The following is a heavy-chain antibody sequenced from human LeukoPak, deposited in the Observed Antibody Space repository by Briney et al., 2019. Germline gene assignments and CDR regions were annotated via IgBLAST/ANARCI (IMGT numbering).Heavy chain of an antibody. Sequence: GGSLRLSCAASGFTFSSYSMNWVRQAPGKGLEWVSSISSSSSYIYYADSVKGRFTISRDNSKNTLYLQMNSLRAEDTAVYYCAKDRYGFWSGNFDYWGQGTLVTVSS. CDR2: ISSSSSYI. CDR1: GFTFSSYS. CDR3: AKDRYGFWSGNFDY. J-gene: IGHJ4*02. V-gene: IGHV3-21*01. D-gene: IGHD3-3*01.